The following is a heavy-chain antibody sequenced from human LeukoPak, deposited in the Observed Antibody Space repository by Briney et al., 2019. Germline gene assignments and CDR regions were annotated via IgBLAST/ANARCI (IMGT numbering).Heavy chain of an antibody. J-gene: IGHJ5*02. Sequence: GGSLRLSCAASGFMISSYAMGWVRQAPGKGLEWVSVIGGSSDTTYYATSVKGRFTISRDNSKNTVYLQMNSLRADDTAVYYCAKLFGGGIVPAAVHAWGQGSLVTVSS. CDR2: IGGSSDTT. CDR1: GFMISSYA. D-gene: IGHD2-2*01. V-gene: IGHV3-23*01. CDR3: AKLFGGGIVPAAVHA.